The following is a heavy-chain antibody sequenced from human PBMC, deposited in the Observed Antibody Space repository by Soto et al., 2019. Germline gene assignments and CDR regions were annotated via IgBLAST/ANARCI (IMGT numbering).Heavy chain of an antibody. V-gene: IGHV3-48*02. CDR2: ISSSSSMI. Sequence: GGSLRLSCAASGFTFSRYNMNWVRQAPGKGLEWVSYISSSSSMIYYADSVKGRFTISRDNAKNSLYLQMNSLRDEDTAVYCCASKTRHRRDYYGSGSYYYFAFDIWGQGTMVTVS. D-gene: IGHD3-10*01. CDR3: ASKTRHRRDYYGSGSYYYFAFDI. CDR1: GFTFSRYN. J-gene: IGHJ3*02.